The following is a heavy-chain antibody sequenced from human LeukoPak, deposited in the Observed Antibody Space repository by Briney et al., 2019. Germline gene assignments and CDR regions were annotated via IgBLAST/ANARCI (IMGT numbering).Heavy chain of an antibody. Sequence: GGSLRLSCEASGFVLSGYSMHWVRQAPGKGLAWVAYISYNGKNNYYTDSVKGRFTVSRDNSKNTMYLQMNSLRAEDTAVYYCASGSRTTPRDYWGQGTLVTVSS. CDR3: ASGSRTTPRDY. D-gene: IGHD1-1*01. J-gene: IGHJ4*02. CDR1: GFVLSGYS. V-gene: IGHV3-30*04. CDR2: ISYNGKNN.